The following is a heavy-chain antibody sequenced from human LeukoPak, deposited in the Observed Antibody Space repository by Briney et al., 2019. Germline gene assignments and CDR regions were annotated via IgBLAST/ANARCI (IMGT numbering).Heavy chain of an antibody. J-gene: IGHJ5*02. D-gene: IGHD3-3*01. CDR3: AKSRGDSIRLPLDP. CDR2: INPNSGGT. Sequence: ASVKVSCKASGYTFTGYYMHWVRQAPGQGLEWMGWINPNSGGTNYAQKFQGRVTMTRDTSISTAYMELSRLRSDDTAVYYCAKSRGDSIRLPLDPWGQGTLVTVSS. V-gene: IGHV1-2*02. CDR1: GYTFTGYY.